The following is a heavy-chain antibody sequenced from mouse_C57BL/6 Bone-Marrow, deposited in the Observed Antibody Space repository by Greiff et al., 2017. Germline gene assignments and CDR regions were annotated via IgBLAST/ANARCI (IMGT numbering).Heavy chain of an antibody. D-gene: IGHD2-1*01. J-gene: IGHJ2*01. CDR1: GYTFTSYW. V-gene: IGHV1-64*01. CDR2: IHPNSGST. CDR3: ARRDGNSYFDY. Sequence: QVQLKQPGAELVKPGASVKLSCKASGYTFTSYWMHWVKQRPGQGLEWIGMIHPNSGSTNYNEKFKSKATLTVDKSSSTAYMQLSSLTSEDSAVYYCARRDGNSYFDYWGQGTTLTVSS.